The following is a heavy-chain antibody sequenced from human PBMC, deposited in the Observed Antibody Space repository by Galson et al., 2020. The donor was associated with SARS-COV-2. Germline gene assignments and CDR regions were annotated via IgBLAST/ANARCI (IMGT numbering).Heavy chain of an antibody. V-gene: IGHV3-30*04. J-gene: IGHJ4*02. CDR3: ATGGTVLTLGDS. CDR1: GFPFNIYA. D-gene: IGHD3-16*01. CDR2: ISYDEANK. Sequence: GESLKISCAASGFPFNIYAMHWVRQAPGKGLEWVAVISYDEANKSYADSVKGRFTISRDNSKNTLYLQMNSLRPEDTAVYYCATGGTVLTLGDSWGQGTLVTVSS.